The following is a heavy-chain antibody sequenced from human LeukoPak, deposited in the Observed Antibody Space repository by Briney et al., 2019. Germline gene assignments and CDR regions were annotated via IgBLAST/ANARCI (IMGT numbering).Heavy chain of an antibody. CDR3: AREDMVRGDPRYYYYGMDV. J-gene: IGHJ6*02. Sequence: GGSLRLSCAASGFTFSSYGMHWVRQAPGKGLEWVAVIWYDGSNKYYADSGKGRFTISRDNSKNTLYLQMNSLRAEDTAVYYCAREDMVRGDPRYYYYGMDVWGQGTTVTVSS. CDR2: IWYDGSNK. V-gene: IGHV3-33*01. CDR1: GFTFSSYG. D-gene: IGHD3-10*01.